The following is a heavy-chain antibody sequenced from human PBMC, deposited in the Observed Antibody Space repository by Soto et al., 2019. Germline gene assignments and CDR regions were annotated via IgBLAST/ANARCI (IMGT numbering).Heavy chain of an antibody. D-gene: IGHD3-10*02. Sequence: PGGSLRLSCVGSGFIFSNNGMHWVRQTPGKGLEWVASMSYDGSDTFYADSVKGRFTISRDNSKNTLFLHMSNLRPEDTAMYYCTIVRVADSALDHWGQGTLVTVSS. CDR3: TIVRVADSALDH. CDR1: GFIFSNNG. CDR2: MSYDGSDT. V-gene: IGHV3-30*02. J-gene: IGHJ4*02.